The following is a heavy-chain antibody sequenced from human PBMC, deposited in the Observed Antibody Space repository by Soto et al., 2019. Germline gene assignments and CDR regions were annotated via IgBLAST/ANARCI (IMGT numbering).Heavy chain of an antibody. CDR2: LIPIFGTR. J-gene: IGHJ4*02. CDR3: ARPRTVATPKGYDF. D-gene: IGHD4-4*01. V-gene: IGHV1-69*18. Sequence: QVQLVQSGAEVQKPGSSVKVSCKASGGTFSNYPIAWVRQAPGQGLEWMGTLIPIFGTRNYAQKFQGRVTITADESSSTAYMELSGLLTADTAIYYCARPRTVATPKGYDFWGQGTLVTVSS. CDR1: GGTFSNYP.